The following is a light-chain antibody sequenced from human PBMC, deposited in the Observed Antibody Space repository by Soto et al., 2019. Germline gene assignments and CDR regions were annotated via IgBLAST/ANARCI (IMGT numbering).Light chain of an antibody. Sequence: DIQMTQSPSTLSASVEDRVTITCRASQNIGTSLAWYQQTPGKAPKLLISDASTLESGVPSRFGGSGSGTEFTLSITSLQPDDFATYYCQQSYSAPQVTFGGGTKVDIK. CDR3: QQSYSAPQVT. CDR2: DAS. CDR1: QNIGTS. V-gene: IGKV1-5*01. J-gene: IGKJ4*01.